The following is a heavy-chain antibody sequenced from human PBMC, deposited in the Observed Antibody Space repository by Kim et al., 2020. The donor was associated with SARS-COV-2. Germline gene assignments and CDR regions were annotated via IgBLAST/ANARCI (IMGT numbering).Heavy chain of an antibody. CDR1: GFSLTNYA. Sequence: GGSLRLSCAVSGFSLTNYAMSWVRQAPGKGLEWVSTVNSGDGTYYADAVKGRFTISRDKSRNTLLFQMNSHGADDTAVYYCAKGRDYNDATAYYPAFDYWGQGTLVTVSS. D-gene: IGHD3-22*01. J-gene: IGHJ4*02. V-gene: IGHV3-23*01. CDR2: VNSGDGT. CDR3: AKGRDYNDATAYYPAFDY.